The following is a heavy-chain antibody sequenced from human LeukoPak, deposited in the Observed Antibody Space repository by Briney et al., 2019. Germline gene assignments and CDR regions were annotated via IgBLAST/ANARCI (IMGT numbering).Heavy chain of an antibody. CDR3: ARDERSSCRGDSCYYFDY. J-gene: IGHJ4*02. CDR1: GYTFTSYG. Sequence: ASVKASCKASGYTFTSYGISWVRQAPGQGLEWMAWISGYNGNTNCAQKFQGRVTMTTDTSTSTAYMEVRSLRSDDTAVYYCARDERSSCRGDSCYYFDYWGQGTLVTVSP. D-gene: IGHD2-15*01. CDR2: ISGYNGNT. V-gene: IGHV1-18*01.